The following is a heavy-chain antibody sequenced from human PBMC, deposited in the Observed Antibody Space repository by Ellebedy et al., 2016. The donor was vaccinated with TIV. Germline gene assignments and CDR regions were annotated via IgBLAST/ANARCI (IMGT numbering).Heavy chain of an antibody. CDR2: IYQDGSKK. V-gene: IGHV3-7*01. J-gene: IGHJ3*01. CDR3: ATDGSYGDFRSPAHAFEA. D-gene: IGHD4-17*01. Sequence: GGSLRLSCAASGFTFSSYWMSWVRQAPGKGLEWVANIYQDGSKKNYVDSVKGRFTISRDNTKSSLYLQMNSLRAEDTAVYFCATDGSYGDFRSPAHAFEAWGQGTMVSVSS. CDR1: GFTFSSYW.